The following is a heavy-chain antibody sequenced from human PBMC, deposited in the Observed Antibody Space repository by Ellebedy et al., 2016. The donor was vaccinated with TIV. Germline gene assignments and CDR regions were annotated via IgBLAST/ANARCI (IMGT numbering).Heavy chain of an antibody. CDR2: IKQDGSEQ. CDR1: GFTFTDFA. D-gene: IGHD6-13*01. J-gene: IGHJ5*02. CDR3: ARPLIAAAGMGFDP. Sequence: GESLKISCAASGFTFTDFAMDWVRQAPGKGLEWVANIKQDGSEQSYVDSVKGRFTISRDNAKNTLYLQMNSLRAEDTAVYYCARPLIAAAGMGFDPWGQGTLVTVSS. V-gene: IGHV3-7*01.